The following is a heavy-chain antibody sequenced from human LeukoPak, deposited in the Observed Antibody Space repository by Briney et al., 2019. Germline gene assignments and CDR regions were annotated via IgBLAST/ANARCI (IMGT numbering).Heavy chain of an antibody. J-gene: IGHJ5*02. CDR2: INPNSGGT. D-gene: IGHD6-19*01. CDR1: GYTFTGYY. CDR3: ARDYWGSSGWNWFDP. Sequence: GASVKVSCKASGYTFTGYYMHWVRQAPGQGLEWMGWINPNSGGTKYAQKFQGRVTMTRDTSISTAYMELSRLRSDDTAVYYCARDYWGSSGWNWFDPWGQGTLVTVSS. V-gene: IGHV1-2*02.